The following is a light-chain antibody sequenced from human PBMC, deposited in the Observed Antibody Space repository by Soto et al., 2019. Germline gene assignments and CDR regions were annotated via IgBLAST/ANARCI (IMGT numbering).Light chain of an antibody. CDR1: SSNIGNNY. CDR2: DND. CDR3: GTWDGSLKTQI. Sequence: QSVLTQPPSVSAAPGQKVTISCSGSSSNIGNNYVSWYQQLPGTATKLLIYDNDKRPSGIPDRFSGSKSGTSATLGITGLQTGDEADYYCGTWDGSLKTQIFGGGTKLTVL. V-gene: IGLV1-51*01. J-gene: IGLJ2*01.